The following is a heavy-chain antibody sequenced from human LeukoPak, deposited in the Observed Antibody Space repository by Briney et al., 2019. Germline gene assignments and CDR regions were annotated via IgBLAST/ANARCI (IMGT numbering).Heavy chain of an antibody. V-gene: IGHV3-30-3*01. CDR1: GFTFSRYA. Sequence: GSLRLSCAASGFTFSRYAIHWVRQAPGKGLEWVAVISYDGSNNYYADSVKGRFTISRDNSKNTLYLQMNSLRAEDTAVYYCAREPWDSTPRIDYWGQGTLVTVSS. CDR3: AREPWDSTPRIDY. J-gene: IGHJ4*02. D-gene: IGHD1-26*01. CDR2: ISYDGSNN.